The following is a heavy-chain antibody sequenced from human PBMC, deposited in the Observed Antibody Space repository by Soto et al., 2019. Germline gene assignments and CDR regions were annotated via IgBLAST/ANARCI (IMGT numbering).Heavy chain of an antibody. CDR2: MNPHSGDT. CDR1: GYTFVNYE. V-gene: IGHV1-8*01. J-gene: IGHJ4*02. CDR3: ARQQAMDS. Sequence: QVQLVQSGAEVKKPGASVKVSCKASGYTFVNYEINWVREATVQGLEWLGWMNPHSGDTFYAQNFQGRLTMTRNTSITTAYMELNSLKSEDTAVYYCARQQAMDSWGQGTLVTVSS.